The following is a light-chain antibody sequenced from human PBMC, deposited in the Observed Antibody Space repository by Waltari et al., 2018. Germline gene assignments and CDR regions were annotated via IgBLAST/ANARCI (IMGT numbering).Light chain of an antibody. CDR1: NIDSRR. V-gene: IGLV3-21*02. J-gene: IGLJ3*02. CDR2: PAT. CDR3: QVWDTGHDYVV. Sequence: SYVLTQPPSVSVAPGQTATITCTGDNIDSRRVHWYQQKPGRAPVLVIYPATGRPAGIPQRCSGVHSWNTVTLTITRVEAGDEADYFCQVWDTGHDYVVFGGGTKLTVL.